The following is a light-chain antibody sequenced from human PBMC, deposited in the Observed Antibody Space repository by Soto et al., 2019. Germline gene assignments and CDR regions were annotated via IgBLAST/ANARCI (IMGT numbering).Light chain of an antibody. CDR1: QGMTSY. CDR2: AAS. CDR3: QQLNSYPWT. Sequence: DIQMTQSPSSLSASVGDRITITCRASQGMTSYLAWYQQKPGKAPKLLIYAASALQRGVPSRFSGSGSGTEFTLTISSLQPEDFASYYCQQLNSYPWTFGQGTKVEIK. V-gene: IGKV1-9*01. J-gene: IGKJ1*01.